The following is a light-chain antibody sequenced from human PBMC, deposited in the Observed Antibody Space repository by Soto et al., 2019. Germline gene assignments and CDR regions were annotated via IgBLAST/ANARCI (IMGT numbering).Light chain of an antibody. V-gene: IGKV3-15*01. CDR2: GAS. CDR3: QRRSNWPIT. Sequence: TVRTQSPATLSVSPGERATLSCRASQSVNSNLAWYQQKLGQAPRVLIYGASTRATGIPDRFSGSGSGTEFILTSSSLQSEDFAVYSCQRRSNWPITFGQGTRVEIK. CDR1: QSVNSN. J-gene: IGKJ5*01.